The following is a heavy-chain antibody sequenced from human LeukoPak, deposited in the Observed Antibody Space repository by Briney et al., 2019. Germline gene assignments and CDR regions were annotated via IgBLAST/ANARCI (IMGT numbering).Heavy chain of an antibody. V-gene: IGHV1-24*01. Sequence: ASVKVSCTVSGYTLTELSMHWVRQAPGKRLEWMGGFDPEDGETIYAQKFQGRVTMTEDTSTDTAYMELSSLRSEDTAVYYCATAGYSSYVGPFDYWGQGTLVTVSS. D-gene: IGHD6-19*01. CDR2: FDPEDGET. CDR3: ATAGYSSYVGPFDY. CDR1: GYTLTELS. J-gene: IGHJ4*02.